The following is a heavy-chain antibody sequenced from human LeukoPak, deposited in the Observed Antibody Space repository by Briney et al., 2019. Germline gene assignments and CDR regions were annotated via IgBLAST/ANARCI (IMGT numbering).Heavy chain of an antibody. V-gene: IGHV4-59*01. CDR3: ARLWAGTVDY. Sequence: PSETLSLTCTVSGGSISGYYWSWVRQPPGKELEWIGYIYSSGSINYNPSLKSRVTMSVDTSKNQFSLKLSSVTAADTVVYYCARLWAGTVDYWGQGTLVTVSS. CDR1: GGSISGYY. CDR2: IYSSGSI. D-gene: IGHD6-19*01. J-gene: IGHJ4*02.